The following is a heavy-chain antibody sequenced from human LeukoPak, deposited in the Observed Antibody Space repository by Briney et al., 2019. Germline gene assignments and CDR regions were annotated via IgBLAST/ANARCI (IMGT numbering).Heavy chain of an antibody. J-gene: IGHJ4*02. D-gene: IGHD2-2*01. CDR2: INGSGAGT. V-gene: IGHV3-23*01. Sequence: GGSLRLSCAASGFTFSSYAMNWVRQAPGQGLEWVSGINGSGAGTNYADSVKGRFTISRDNSKNTLYLQMNSLRAEDTAVYYCAKAYCSTTLCYWNYWGQGTLVTVSS. CDR3: AKAYCSTTLCYWNY. CDR1: GFTFSSYA.